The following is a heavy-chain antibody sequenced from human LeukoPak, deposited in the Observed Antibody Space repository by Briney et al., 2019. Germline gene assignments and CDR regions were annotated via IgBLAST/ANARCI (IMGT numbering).Heavy chain of an antibody. CDR3: VRLGSGWSFDY. CDR2: IWYDGSNK. D-gene: IGHD6-19*01. Sequence: PGGSLRLSCAASGFTFRSYGMVWVRQAPSKGLEWVSVIWYDGSNKYYADSVKGRFTISRDQSENTVYLQMNALRAEDSAVYYCVRLGSGWSFDYWGQGALVTVSS. CDR1: GFTFRSYG. V-gene: IGHV3-33*01. J-gene: IGHJ4*02.